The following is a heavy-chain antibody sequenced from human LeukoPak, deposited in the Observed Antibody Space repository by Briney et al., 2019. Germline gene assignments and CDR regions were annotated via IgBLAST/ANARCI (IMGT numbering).Heavy chain of an antibody. Sequence: GGSLRLSCAASGFTVSSNYMSWVRQAPGKGLEWVSDIYSGGSTYYADSVKGRFTISRDNSKNTLYLQMNSLRAEDTAVYYCARDQGYCSGGSCYPGHFDYWGQGTLVTVSS. V-gene: IGHV3-66*01. D-gene: IGHD2-15*01. CDR2: IYSGGST. J-gene: IGHJ4*02. CDR1: GFTVSSNY. CDR3: ARDQGYCSGGSCYPGHFDY.